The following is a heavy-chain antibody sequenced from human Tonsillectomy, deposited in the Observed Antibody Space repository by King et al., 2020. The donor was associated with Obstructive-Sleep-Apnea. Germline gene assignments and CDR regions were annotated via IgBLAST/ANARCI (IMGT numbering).Heavy chain of an antibody. CDR2: ISAYNGNT. Sequence: VQLVESGAEVKKPGASVKVSCKASGYTFTSYGFSWVRQAPGQGLEWMGWISAYNGNTDYAQKLQGRVTMTTDTSSSTAYMELRSLGSDDTAMYYCARERYVGATACIDAFDIWGQGTMVTVSS. J-gene: IGHJ3*02. D-gene: IGHD1-26*01. V-gene: IGHV1-18*01. CDR1: GYTFTSYG. CDR3: ARERYVGATACIDAFDI.